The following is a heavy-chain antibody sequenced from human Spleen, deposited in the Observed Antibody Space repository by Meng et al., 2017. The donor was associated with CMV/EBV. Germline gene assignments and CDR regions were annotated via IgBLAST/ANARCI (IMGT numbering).Heavy chain of an antibody. V-gene: IGHV4-39*01. D-gene: IGHD5-12*01. Sequence: VSGGSIRSSDPLWGWLRQPPGEGLEWIGSIFYSGGTYYNESLKSRVTISVDTSMSHFSLRLTSVTAADTAIYFCARHFSGGFYYFDSWGLGTLVTVSS. CDR1: GGSIRSSDPL. J-gene: IGHJ4*02. CDR3: ARHFSGGFYYFDS. CDR2: IFYSGGT.